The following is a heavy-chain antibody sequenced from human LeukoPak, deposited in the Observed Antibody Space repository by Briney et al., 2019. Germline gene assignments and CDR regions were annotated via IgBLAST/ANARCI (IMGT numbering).Heavy chain of an antibody. J-gene: IGHJ4*02. D-gene: IGHD5-12*01. CDR2: ISGRSNYI. V-gene: IGHV3-21*01. CDR1: GFTFRSYT. CDR3: ARDRGEGYSGYDGFDY. Sequence: GGSLRLSCAASGFTFRSYTMNWVRQAPGKGLERVSSISGRSNYIYYADSVRGRFTISRDNAKNSLYLQMNSLRAEDTAMYYCARDRGEGYSGYDGFDYWGQGTLVTVSS.